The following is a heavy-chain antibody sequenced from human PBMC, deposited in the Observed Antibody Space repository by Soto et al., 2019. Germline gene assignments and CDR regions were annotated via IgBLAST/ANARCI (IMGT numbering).Heavy chain of an antibody. CDR3: AXAPKVRGSSXTLHYF. J-gene: IGHJ4*02. Sequence: SETLSLTCSIYSGSFSGYYWSRIRQPPGKGLDLIGEIIQSGNTNYSPSLKSRVSISIDTSIKQVSLHLASVSAXDTVLYYCAXAPKVRGSSXTLHYFCGQGTVVT. CDR1: SGSFSGYY. V-gene: IGHV4-34*12. D-gene: IGHD6-6*01. CDR2: IIQSGNT.